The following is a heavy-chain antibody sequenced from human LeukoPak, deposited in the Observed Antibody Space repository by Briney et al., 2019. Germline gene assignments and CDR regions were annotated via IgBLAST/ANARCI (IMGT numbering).Heavy chain of an antibody. CDR2: IYHTGTT. V-gene: IGHV4-39*01. D-gene: IGHD3-9*01. J-gene: IGHJ4*02. CDR1: GGSISRTGSY. CDR3: ATELRYFDWLFPNYFDS. Sequence: SETLSLTCTVSGGSISRTGSYWGWIRQPPGKWLGWIGSIYHTGTTYYSSSLKSRVTISVDTSKNQFSLKLTSVTAADTAVYFCATELRYFDWLFPNYFDSWGEGTLVTVS.